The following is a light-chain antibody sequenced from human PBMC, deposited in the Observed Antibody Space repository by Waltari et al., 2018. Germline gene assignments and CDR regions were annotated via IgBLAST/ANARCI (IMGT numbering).Light chain of an antibody. CDR2: DAS. CDR3: QQRSNWPGT. CDR1: QSVSSY. J-gene: IGKJ2*01. Sequence: EIVLTQSPATLSLSPGERATLSCRASQSVSSYLGWYQQKHGQAPRLLIYDASNRATGIPARFSGSGSGTDFTLTICSLEPEDFAVYYCQQRSNWPGTFGQGTKLEI. V-gene: IGKV3-11*01.